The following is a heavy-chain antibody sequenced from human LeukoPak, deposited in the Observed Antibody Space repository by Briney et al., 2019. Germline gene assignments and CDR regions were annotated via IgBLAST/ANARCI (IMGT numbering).Heavy chain of an antibody. D-gene: IGHD2-2*02. V-gene: IGHV1-2*02. CDR3: ARTPTRIPAAILGY. Sequence: ASVKVSCKASGYTFTSYYMHWVRQAPGQGLEWMGWINPNSGGTNYAQKFQGRVTMTRDTSISTAYMELSRLRSDDTAVYYCARTPTRIPAAILGYWGQGTLVTVSS. CDR2: INPNSGGT. J-gene: IGHJ4*02. CDR1: GYTFTSYY.